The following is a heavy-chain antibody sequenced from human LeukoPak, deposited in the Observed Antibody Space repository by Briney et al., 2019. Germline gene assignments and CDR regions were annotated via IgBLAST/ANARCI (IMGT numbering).Heavy chain of an antibody. CDR3: ARNPTGDYDY. CDR2: INSDGSIT. D-gene: IGHD2-8*02. Sequence: GGSLRLSCAASGFTFRDYWMHWLRQVRGKGLLWVSHINSDGSITDYADSVKGRFTISRDNARNTLSLQMDSLRVEDTAVYYCARNPTGDYDYWGQGALVTVSS. V-gene: IGHV3-74*01. J-gene: IGHJ4*02. CDR1: GFTFRDYW.